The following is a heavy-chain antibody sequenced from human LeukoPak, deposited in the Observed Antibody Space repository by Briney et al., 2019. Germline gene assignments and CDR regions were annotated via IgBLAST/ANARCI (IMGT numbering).Heavy chain of an antibody. CDR3: ARTIGSKNAFDL. Sequence: PGGSLRLSCAASRFTFSSYWMHWVRQAPGKGLVWVSRIDTDGSTTTYADSVKGRFTISRDNAKNTLCLQMNSLRAEDTAVYYCARTIGSKNAFDLWGQGTMVTVSS. CDR2: IDTDGSTT. CDR1: RFTFSSYW. V-gene: IGHV3-74*01. J-gene: IGHJ3*01. D-gene: IGHD1-26*01.